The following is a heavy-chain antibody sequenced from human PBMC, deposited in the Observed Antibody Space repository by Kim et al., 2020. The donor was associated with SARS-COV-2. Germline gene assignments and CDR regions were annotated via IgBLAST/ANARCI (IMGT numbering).Heavy chain of an antibody. CDR3: ARDSATCNGCAFEV. J-gene: IGHJ3*01. Sequence: GGSLRLSCAASTVTFSTYYMSWVRQAPGKGLEWVANINQDESKINYVDSVKGRFTISRDNARNSLFLQMSSLRTEGTALYYCARDSATCNGCAFEVWGQGKMVTVSS. CDR1: TVTFSTYY. V-gene: IGHV3-7*05. CDR2: INQDESKI. D-gene: IGHD2-8*01.